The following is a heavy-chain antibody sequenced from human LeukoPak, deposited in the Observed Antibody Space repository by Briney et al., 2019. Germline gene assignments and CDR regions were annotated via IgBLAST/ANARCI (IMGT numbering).Heavy chain of an antibody. Sequence: GASVKISCKASGYTFRGNYIHWLRQAPGQGLEWMGWIDANNGDTKSAQKFQGRVTMSRDTSINTAYMDLSSLSPDDAAVYYCARDPSSVALYFFDYWGQGTLVTFSS. CDR1: GYTFRGNY. CDR3: ARDPSSVALYFFDY. D-gene: IGHD2-15*01. V-gene: IGHV1-2*02. J-gene: IGHJ4*02. CDR2: IDANNGDT.